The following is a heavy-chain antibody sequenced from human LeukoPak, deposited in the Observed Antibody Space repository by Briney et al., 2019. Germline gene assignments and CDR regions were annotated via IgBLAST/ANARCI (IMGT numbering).Heavy chain of an antibody. CDR1: GGSISGYY. CDR2: ISYTGST. Sequence: PSETLSLTCSVSGGSISGYYWSWVRQPPGKGLEWIGFISYTGSTNYNPSHKSRVTISVDTAKNQFSLKLSSVTAADTAVYYCARGRYNDLYYLDYWGQGTLVTVSS. J-gene: IGHJ4*02. V-gene: IGHV4-59*01. D-gene: IGHD3-22*01. CDR3: ARGRYNDLYYLDY.